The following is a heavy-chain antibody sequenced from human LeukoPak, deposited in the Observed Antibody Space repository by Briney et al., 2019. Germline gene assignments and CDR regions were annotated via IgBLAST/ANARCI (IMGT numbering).Heavy chain of an antibody. CDR2: ITSSSTYI. Sequence: GGSLRLPCAASGFTFSSYSMTWVRQAPGKGLEWVSSITSSSTYISYADSVKGRFTISRDNAKNSLFLQMNSLRAEDTAVYYCARDSYDSTNSDYWGQGTLVTVSS. J-gene: IGHJ4*02. V-gene: IGHV3-21*01. CDR1: GFTFSSYS. D-gene: IGHD3-22*01. CDR3: ARDSYDSTNSDY.